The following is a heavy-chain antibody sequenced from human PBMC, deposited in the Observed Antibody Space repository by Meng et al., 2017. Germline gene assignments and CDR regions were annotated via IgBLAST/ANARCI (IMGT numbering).Heavy chain of an antibody. CDR1: GFTFSNAW. Sequence: GESLKISCAASGFTFSNAWMSWVRQAPGKGLEWVGRIKSKTDGGTTDYAAPVKGRFTISRDNSKNTLYLQMNSLRAEDTAVYYCAKDQRLRFLESTGAFDIWGQGTMVTVSS. D-gene: IGHD3-3*01. CDR2: IKSKTDGGTT. CDR3: AKDQRLRFLESTGAFDI. J-gene: IGHJ3*02. V-gene: IGHV3-15*01.